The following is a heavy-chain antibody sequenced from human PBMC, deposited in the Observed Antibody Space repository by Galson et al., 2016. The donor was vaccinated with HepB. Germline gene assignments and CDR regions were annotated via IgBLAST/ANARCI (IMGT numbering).Heavy chain of an antibody. V-gene: IGHV3-48*01. CDR2: ISSSSNNI. CDR3: ARKRSGSSAAGDF. CDR1: GFTFSSYS. Sequence: SLRLSCAASGFTFSSYSMNWVRQAPGKGLEWVSFISSSSNNIYYAQSVKGRFTVSGDNAMNSLSLHMNSVRVEDQAIYYCARKRSGSSAAGDFWGQGTVVTVFS. D-gene: IGHD3-22*01. J-gene: IGHJ4*02.